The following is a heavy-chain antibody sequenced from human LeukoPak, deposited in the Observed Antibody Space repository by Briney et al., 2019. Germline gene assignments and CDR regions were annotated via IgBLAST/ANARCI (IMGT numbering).Heavy chain of an antibody. CDR1: GIATRDI. CDR2: IYSGGHT. J-gene: IGHJ4*02. D-gene: IGHD3/OR15-3a*01. V-gene: IGHV3-53*04. Sequence: GGSLRHSCVTPLGIATRDIIRSVRQAPGKGLEWVSIIYSGGHTYYADSVKGRFTISRHNSENTLYLQMSSLRPEDTAVYYCATFASVVGGLGGTDFEYWGQGTLVTVSS. CDR3: ATFASVVGGLGGTDFEY.